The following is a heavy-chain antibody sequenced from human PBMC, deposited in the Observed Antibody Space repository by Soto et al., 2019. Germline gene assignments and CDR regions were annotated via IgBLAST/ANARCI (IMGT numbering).Heavy chain of an antibody. CDR2: IYYSGST. CDR1: GGSISSYY. V-gene: IGHV4-59*01. Sequence: SETLSLTCTVSGGSISSYYWSWIRQPPGKGLEWIGYIYYSGSTNYNPSLKSRVTISVDTSKNQFSLKLSSATAADTAVYYCARTYYDILTGYSQRADAFDIWGQGTMVTVSS. D-gene: IGHD3-9*01. CDR3: ARTYYDILTGYSQRADAFDI. J-gene: IGHJ3*02.